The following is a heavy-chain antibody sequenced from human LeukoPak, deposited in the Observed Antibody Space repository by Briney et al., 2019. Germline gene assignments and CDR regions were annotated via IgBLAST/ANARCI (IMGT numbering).Heavy chain of an antibody. V-gene: IGHV3-48*01. CDR2: ISIISSTI. J-gene: IGHJ4*02. Sequence: PGGSLRLSCAASGFTFSAYHMNWVRQAPGKGLEWVSYISIISSTIYYADSVKGRFTISRDDAKNSVYLQMNGLRADDTAVYYCARTHERDLDYWGQGTLVTVSS. CDR1: GFTFSAYH. CDR3: ARTHERDLDY.